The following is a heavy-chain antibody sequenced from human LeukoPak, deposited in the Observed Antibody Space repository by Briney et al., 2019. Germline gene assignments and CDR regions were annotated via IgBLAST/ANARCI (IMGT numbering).Heavy chain of an antibody. CDR1: GYTFTSYG. CDR2: ISAYNGNT. V-gene: IGHV1-18*01. J-gene: IGHJ4*02. Sequence: ASVKVSCKASGYTFTSYGISWVRQAPGQGLEWMGWISAYNGNTKYAQRLQGRVTMTTDTSTTTAYVELRSLRSDDTAVYYCARAPTAATSDYWGQGTLVTVSS. D-gene: IGHD6-13*01. CDR3: ARAPTAATSDY.